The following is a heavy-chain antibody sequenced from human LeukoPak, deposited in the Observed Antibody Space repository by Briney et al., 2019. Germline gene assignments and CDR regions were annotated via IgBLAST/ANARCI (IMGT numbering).Heavy chain of an antibody. CDR1: GFTFSSYW. D-gene: IGHD6-19*01. CDR3: ARDRRAGSGWKVIDY. J-gene: IGHJ4*02. Sequence: GGSLRLSCAASGFTFSSYWMSWVRQAPGKVLEWVANIKQDGSEKYYVDSVKGRFTISRDNAKNSLYLQMNSLRAEDTAVYYCARDRRAGSGWKVIDYWGQGTLVTVSS. CDR2: IKQDGSEK. V-gene: IGHV3-7*03.